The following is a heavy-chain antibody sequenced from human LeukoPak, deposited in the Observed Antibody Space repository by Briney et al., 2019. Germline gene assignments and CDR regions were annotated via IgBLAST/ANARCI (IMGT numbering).Heavy chain of an antibody. D-gene: IGHD3-10*01. J-gene: IGHJ4*02. V-gene: IGHV3-23*01. Sequence: GGSLRLSWAASGFTFSSYAMSWVRQAPGKGLEWVSSFSGGSGNTYYADSVKGRFTTSRDNSQNTLYLQMSSLRAEDTAIYYCAKDQYIYGSSPFDFWGQGTLVTVSS. CDR3: AKDQYIYGSSPFDF. CDR1: GFTFSSYA. CDR2: FSGGSGNT.